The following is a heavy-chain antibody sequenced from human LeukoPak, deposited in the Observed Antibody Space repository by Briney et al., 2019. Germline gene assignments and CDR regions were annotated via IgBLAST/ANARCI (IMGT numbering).Heavy chain of an antibody. D-gene: IGHD1-7*01. Sequence: SETLSLTCTVSGGSISSYYWSWIRQPPGKGLEWIGYIYYSGSTNYNPSLKSRVTISVVTSKNQFSLKLSSVTAADTAVYYCARDNWNYGGAFDIWGQGTMVTVSS. CDR2: IYYSGST. J-gene: IGHJ3*02. CDR1: GGSISSYY. CDR3: ARDNWNYGGAFDI. V-gene: IGHV4-59*01.